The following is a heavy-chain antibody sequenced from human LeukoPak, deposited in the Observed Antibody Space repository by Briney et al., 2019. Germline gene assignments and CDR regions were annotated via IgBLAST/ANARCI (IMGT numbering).Heavy chain of an antibody. CDR1: GGSISSGGYY. Sequence: KPSETLSLTCTVSGGSISSGGYYWSWIRQPPGKGLEWIGYIYHSGSTYYNPSLKSRVTISVDRSKNQFSLKLSSVTAADTAVYYWARGGITGTTIDYWGQGTLVTVSS. CDR3: ARGGITGTTIDY. J-gene: IGHJ4*02. D-gene: IGHD1-7*01. CDR2: IYHSGST. V-gene: IGHV4-30-2*01.